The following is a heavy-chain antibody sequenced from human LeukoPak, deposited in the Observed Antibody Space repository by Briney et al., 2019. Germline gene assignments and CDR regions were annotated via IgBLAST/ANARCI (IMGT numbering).Heavy chain of an antibody. J-gene: IGHJ4*02. Sequence: SETLSLTCPVYGGSFSGYYWSWLRPPPGRGREWVGEINHSGSTNYNPSLKSRVPISVDTSKNKFSLKLSSVTAADTAVYDCATVSHADSSGWYVPFDYWGQGTLVTVSS. V-gene: IGHV4-34*01. CDR1: GGSFSGYY. CDR2: INHSGST. D-gene: IGHD6-19*01. CDR3: ATVSHADSSGWYVPFDY.